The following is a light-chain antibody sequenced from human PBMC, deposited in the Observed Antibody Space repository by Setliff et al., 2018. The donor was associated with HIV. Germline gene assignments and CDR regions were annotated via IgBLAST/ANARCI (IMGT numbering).Light chain of an antibody. Sequence: QAVVTQPPSTSGTPGHRVIISCSGSHSNIGSNTVNRFQQLPGTAPKLLIYNNDQRPSGVPDRFSGSKSGTSASLAISGLQSEDEAEYYCAAWDVGLNAFYVFGTGTKSPS. CDR2: NND. V-gene: IGLV1-44*01. CDR3: AAWDVGLNAFYV. CDR1: HSNIGSNT. J-gene: IGLJ1*01.